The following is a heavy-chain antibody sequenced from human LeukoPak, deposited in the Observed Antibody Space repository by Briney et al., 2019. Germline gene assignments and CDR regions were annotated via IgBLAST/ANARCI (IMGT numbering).Heavy chain of an antibody. CDR1: GGSISSSSYY. V-gene: IGHV4-39*07. D-gene: IGHD1-1*01. CDR3: ARGTPDYFDY. Sequence: KPSETLSLTCTVSGGSISSSSYYWGWIRQPPGKGLEWIGSIYYSGSTYYNPSLKSRVTISVDTSKNQFSLKLSSVTAADTAVYYCARGTPDYFDYWGQGTLVTVSS. J-gene: IGHJ4*02. CDR2: IYYSGST.